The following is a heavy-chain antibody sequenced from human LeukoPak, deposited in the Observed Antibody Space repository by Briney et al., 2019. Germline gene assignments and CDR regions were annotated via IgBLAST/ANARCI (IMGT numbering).Heavy chain of an antibody. D-gene: IGHD3-22*01. CDR1: GYTFTSYY. Sequence: ASVKVSCKASGYTFTSYYMHWVRQAPGQGLEWMGIINPSGGSTSYAQKFQGRVTMTRDTSTSTVYMELSSLRSEDTAVYYCARSYYYDSSGYLSSWDFDYWGQGTLVTVSS. J-gene: IGHJ4*02. CDR3: ARSYYYDSSGYLSSWDFDY. CDR2: INPSGGST. V-gene: IGHV1-46*01.